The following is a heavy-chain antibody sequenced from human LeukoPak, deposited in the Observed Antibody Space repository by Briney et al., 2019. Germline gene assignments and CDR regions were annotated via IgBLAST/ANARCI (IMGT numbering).Heavy chain of an antibody. CDR3: ARMNVVIANYYYYYMDV. CDR1: GGSISSYY. J-gene: IGHJ6*03. D-gene: IGHD3-22*01. V-gene: IGHV4-4*07. CDR2: IYTSGST. Sequence: PSETLSLTCTVSGGSISSYYWSWIRQPAGKGLEWIGRIYTSGSTNYNPSLKSRVTMSVDTSKNQFSLKLSPVTAADTAVYYCARMNVVIANYYYYYMDVWGKGTTVTVSS.